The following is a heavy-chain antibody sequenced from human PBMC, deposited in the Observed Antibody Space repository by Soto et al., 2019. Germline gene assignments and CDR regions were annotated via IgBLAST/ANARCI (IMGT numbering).Heavy chain of an antibody. V-gene: IGHV1-69*13. Sequence: SVKVSCKASGGTLSSYAISWVRQAPGQGLEWMGGIIPIFGTANYAQKFQGRVTITADESTSTAYMELSSLRSEDTAVYYCARGAYYYDSSGYYLWGQGTLVTVSS. D-gene: IGHD3-22*01. J-gene: IGHJ5*02. CDR1: GGTLSSYA. CDR3: ARGAYYYDSSGYYL. CDR2: IIPIFGTA.